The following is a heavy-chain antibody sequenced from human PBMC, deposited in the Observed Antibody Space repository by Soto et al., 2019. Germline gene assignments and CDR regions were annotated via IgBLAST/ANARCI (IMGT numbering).Heavy chain of an antibody. CDR2: IYWDDDK. D-gene: IGHD4-4*01. CDR1: GFSLSTSEVG. J-gene: IGHJ4*02. V-gene: IGHV2-5*02. Sequence: QITLKESGPTLVKPTQTLTLTCTFSGFSLSTSEVGVGWIRQPPGKALEWVALIYWDDDKRYSPSLKSRLTITKDTSKNQVVLTMTNMDPVDTATYYCARRPPPPGNSWFDYWGQGTRVTVSS. CDR3: ARRPPPPGNSWFDY.